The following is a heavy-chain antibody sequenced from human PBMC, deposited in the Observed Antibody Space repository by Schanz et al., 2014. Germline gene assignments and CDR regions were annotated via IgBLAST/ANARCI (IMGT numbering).Heavy chain of an antibody. V-gene: IGHV3-23*04. CDR2: ISYTGNTI. D-gene: IGHD4-4*01. CDR1: GFTFSDSA. CDR3: ASADYTNYFDY. Sequence: EVQLVESGGGLIQPGGSLRLSCAVSGFTFSDSAMTWVRQAPGKGLEWVSSISYTGNTIDYADSVKGRFTVSRDNSENTVFLQMNSLRGEDTAVYYCASADYTNYFDYWGQGTLVTVSS. J-gene: IGHJ4*02.